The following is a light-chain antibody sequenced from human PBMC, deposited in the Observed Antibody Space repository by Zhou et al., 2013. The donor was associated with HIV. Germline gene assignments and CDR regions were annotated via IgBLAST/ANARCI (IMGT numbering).Light chain of an antibody. Sequence: DIQMTQSPSSLSASVGDRVTVTCRASQRISTYLNWYKQKPGKAPKLLIYAASSLQSGVPSRFSGSGSGTDFTLTISSLQPEDFATYYCQQSYSTPWTFGQGTKVE. CDR1: QRISTY. CDR2: AAS. CDR3: QQSYSTPWT. J-gene: IGKJ1*01. V-gene: IGKV1-39*01.